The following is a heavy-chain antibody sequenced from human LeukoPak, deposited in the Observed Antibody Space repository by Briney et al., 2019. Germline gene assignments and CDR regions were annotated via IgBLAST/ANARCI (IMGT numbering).Heavy chain of an antibody. D-gene: IGHD1-7*01. CDR2: MNPNSGNT. CDR3: ATVITGTTNDAFDI. J-gene: IGHJ3*02. V-gene: IGHV1-8*01. Sequence: ASVKVSCKASGYTFTSYDINWVRQATVQGLEWMGWMNPNSGNTGYAQKFQGRVTMTRNTSISTAYMELSSLRSEDTAVYYCATVITGTTNDAFDIWGQGTMVTVSS. CDR1: GYTFTSYD.